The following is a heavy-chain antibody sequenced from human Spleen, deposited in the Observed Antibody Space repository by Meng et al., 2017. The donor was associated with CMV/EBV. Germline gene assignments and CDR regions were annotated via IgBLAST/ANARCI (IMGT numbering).Heavy chain of an antibody. V-gene: IGHV3-30*04. J-gene: IGHJ6*02. CDR3: ARDHIGYCSSTSCYRDYYGMDV. CDR1: GFTFSSYA. Sequence: GGSLRLSCAASGFTFSSYAMHWVRQAPGKGLEWVTVISYDGSNKYYADSVKGRFTISRDNSKNTLHLQMDSLRVEDTAMYYCARDHIGYCSSTSCYRDYYGMDVWGQGTTVTVSS. D-gene: IGHD2-2*01. CDR2: ISYDGSNK.